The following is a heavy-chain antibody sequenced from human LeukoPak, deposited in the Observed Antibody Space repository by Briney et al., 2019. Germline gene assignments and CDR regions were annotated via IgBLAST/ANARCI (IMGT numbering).Heavy chain of an antibody. CDR3: ARDLGSSWFEPLDY. V-gene: IGHV4-4*02. J-gene: IGHJ4*02. CDR1: GGSISISSSNW. D-gene: IGHD6-13*01. CDR2: IFHSGST. Sequence: SGTLSLTCAVSGGSISISSSNWWSWVRQPPGKGLEWIGEIFHSGSTNYNPSLKSRVTISVDKSKNQLSLKLSSLTAADAAVYYCARDLGSSWFEPLDYWGQGILVIVSS.